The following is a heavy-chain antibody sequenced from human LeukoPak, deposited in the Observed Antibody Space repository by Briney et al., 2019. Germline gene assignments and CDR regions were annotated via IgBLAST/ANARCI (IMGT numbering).Heavy chain of an antibody. CDR1: GFTFSSYG. CDR2: ISYDGSNK. J-gene: IGHJ4*02. Sequence: GGSLRLSCAASGFTFSSYGMHWVRQAPGKGLEWVAVISYDGSNKYYADSVKGRFTISRDNSKNTLYLQMSSLRAEDTAVYYCGKEYPYSSRWRRVYYFDYWGQGTLVTVSS. V-gene: IGHV3-30*18. D-gene: IGHD6-13*01. CDR3: GKEYPYSSRWRRVYYFDY.